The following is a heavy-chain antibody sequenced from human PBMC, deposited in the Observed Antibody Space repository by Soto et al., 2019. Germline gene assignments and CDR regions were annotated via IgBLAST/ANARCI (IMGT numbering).Heavy chain of an antibody. CDR3: ARMDRVGPNNAP. J-gene: IGHJ5*02. CDR1: GYTFTTHY. V-gene: IGHV1-46*01. Sequence: QVQLMQSGAEVKRPGASVNISCQAFGYTFTTHYMHWVRQAPGQGLVWMGMINPTSGSTTYSQNFQVRVTLTRDTSTRTVYMELNSLRSEDTAVYYCARMDRVGPNNAPWGQGTLVTVSS. D-gene: IGHD1-26*01. CDR2: INPTSGST.